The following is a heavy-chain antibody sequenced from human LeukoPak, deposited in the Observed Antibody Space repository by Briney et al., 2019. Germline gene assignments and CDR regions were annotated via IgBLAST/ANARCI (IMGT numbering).Heavy chain of an antibody. CDR1: GFTFSNYW. J-gene: IGHJ4*02. CDR2: VNSDGSST. Sequence: GGSLRLSCAASGFTFSNYWMHWVRQAPGKGLVWVSRVNSDGSSTSYADSVKGRFTISRDNAKSTLYLQMNSLRAEDTAVYYCARVACSSTTSCATVDYWGQGTLVTVSS. CDR3: ARVACSSTTSCATVDY. D-gene: IGHD2/OR15-2a*01. V-gene: IGHV3-74*01.